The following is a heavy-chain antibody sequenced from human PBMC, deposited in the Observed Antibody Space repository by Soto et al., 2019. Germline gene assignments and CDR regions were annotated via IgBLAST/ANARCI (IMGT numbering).Heavy chain of an antibody. CDR1: GYTFTSYY. Sequence: ASVKVSWKASGYTFTSYYMHWVRQAPGQGLEWMGKINPSGSSTSYAQKFQGRVTMTRDTSTSSVYMELSSLRSEDTVVYYCAREIAVAGNYYPYGMDVWGQGTTVTVSS. V-gene: IGHV1-46*01. CDR3: AREIAVAGNYYPYGMDV. CDR2: INPSGSST. J-gene: IGHJ6*02. D-gene: IGHD6-19*01.